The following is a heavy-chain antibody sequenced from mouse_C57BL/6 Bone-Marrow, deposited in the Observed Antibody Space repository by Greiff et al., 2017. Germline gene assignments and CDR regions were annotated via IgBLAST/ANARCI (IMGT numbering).Heavy chain of an antibody. CDR1: GYSFTGYY. CDR3: ARTDYYGSSYVGVMDY. Sequence: VQLKESGPELVKPGASVKISCKASGYSFTGYYMNWVKQSPEKSLEWIGEINPSTGGTTYNQKFKAKATLTVDKSSSTAYMQLKSLTSEDSAVYYCARTDYYGSSYVGVMDYWGQGTSVTVSS. V-gene: IGHV1-42*01. CDR2: INPSTGGT. J-gene: IGHJ4*01. D-gene: IGHD1-1*01.